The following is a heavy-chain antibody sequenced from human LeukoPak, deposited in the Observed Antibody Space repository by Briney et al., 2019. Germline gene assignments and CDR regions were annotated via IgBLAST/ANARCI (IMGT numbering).Heavy chain of an antibody. J-gene: IGHJ4*02. CDR3: ARVTSDSSGWYHFDY. Sequence: PGGSLRLSCAASGFTLDNYNFNWVRQAPGKGLEWVSLIYSGGNTYYADSVKGRFTISRDNSKNTLYLQMNSLRAEDTAVYYCARVTSDSSGWYHFDYWGQGTLVTVSS. CDR2: IYSGGNT. D-gene: IGHD6-19*01. V-gene: IGHV3-53*01. CDR1: GFTLDNYN.